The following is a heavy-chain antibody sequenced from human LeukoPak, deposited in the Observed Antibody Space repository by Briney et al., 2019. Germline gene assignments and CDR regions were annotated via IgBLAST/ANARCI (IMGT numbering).Heavy chain of an antibody. V-gene: IGHV1-18*01. J-gene: IGHJ4*02. CDR2: INTRSGDA. D-gene: IGHD2/OR15-2a*01. CDR1: GGTFSSYA. CDR3: ARDTDFSIDY. Sequence: ASVNVSCKASGGTFSSYAISWVRQAPGQGLEWMGWINTRSGDAQLAHSLQARVTMTTDTSTSTASMELGSLGSDDTAVYYCARDTDFSIDYWGQGSLVTVSS.